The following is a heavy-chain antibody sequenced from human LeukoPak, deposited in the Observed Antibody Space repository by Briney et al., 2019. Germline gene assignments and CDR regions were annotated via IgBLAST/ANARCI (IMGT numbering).Heavy chain of an antibody. V-gene: IGHV1-2*02. D-gene: IGHD1-26*01. CDR3: ARSGLFESSSWYEIIVGATGLDY. Sequence: ASVKVSCKASGYTFTGYYMHWVRQAPGQGLEWMGWINPNSGGTNYAQKFQGRVTMTRDTSISTAYMELSRLRSDDTAVYYCARSGLFESSSWYEIIVGATGLDYWGQGTLVTVSS. CDR2: INPNSGGT. CDR1: GYTFTGYY. J-gene: IGHJ4*02.